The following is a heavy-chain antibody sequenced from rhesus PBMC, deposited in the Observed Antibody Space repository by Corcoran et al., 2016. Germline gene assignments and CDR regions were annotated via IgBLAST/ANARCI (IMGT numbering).Heavy chain of an antibody. Sequence: QVQLQESGPGLVKPSETLSLTCAVSGYSISSGYYWGWIRQPPGKGLEWIGSIYGSGGSNYLNPSLKGRGTLAVDTSKNQFSLKLGSVTAADTAVYYCARVGSSWSEWDTVGTEWYFDLWGPGTPITISS. CDR3: ARVGSSWSEWDTVGTEWYFDL. D-gene: IGHD5-42*01. CDR1: GYSISSGYY. V-gene: IGHV4S14*01. J-gene: IGHJ2*01. CDR2: IYGSGGSN.